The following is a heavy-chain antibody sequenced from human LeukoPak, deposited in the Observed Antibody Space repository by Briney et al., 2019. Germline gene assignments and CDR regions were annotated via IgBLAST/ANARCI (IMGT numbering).Heavy chain of an antibody. CDR2: INPNSGGT. Sequence: ASVKVSCKASGYSFTGYYMHWVRQAPGQGLEWMGWINPNSGGTNYAQQFQGRVTMTRDTSISTAYMELNRLTSDDTAVYYCARGEYSSGWYSSFDYWGQGTLVTVSS. D-gene: IGHD6-19*01. CDR3: ARGEYSSGWYSSFDY. CDR1: GYSFTGYY. V-gene: IGHV1-2*02. J-gene: IGHJ4*02.